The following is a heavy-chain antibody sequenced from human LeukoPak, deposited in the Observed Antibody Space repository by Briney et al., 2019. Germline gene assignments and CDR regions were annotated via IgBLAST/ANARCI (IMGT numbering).Heavy chain of an antibody. V-gene: IGHV3-23*01. CDR3: ATMDYDSSGGLDY. Sequence: GGSLRLSCAASGFTFSSYAMSWVRQAPGKGLEWVSAISGSGGSTYYADSVKGRFTISRDNSKNTLYLQMNSLRAGDTAVYYCATMDYDSSGGLDYWGQGTLVTVSS. D-gene: IGHD3-22*01. J-gene: IGHJ4*02. CDR2: ISGSGGST. CDR1: GFTFSSYA.